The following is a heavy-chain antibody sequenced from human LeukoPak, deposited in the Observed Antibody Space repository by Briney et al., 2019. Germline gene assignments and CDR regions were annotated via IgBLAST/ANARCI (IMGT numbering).Heavy chain of an antibody. J-gene: IGHJ4*02. V-gene: IGHV3-21*01. CDR3: ARDVSYYDSSGYYYRLYYFDY. CDR2: ISGSSSYI. CDR1: GFTFSSYS. Sequence: GGSLRLSCAASGFTFSSYSMNWVRQAPGKGLEWVSSISGSSSYIYYADSVKGRFTISRDNAKNSLYLQMNSLRAEDTAVYYCARDVSYYDSSGYYYRLYYFDYWGQGTLVTVS. D-gene: IGHD3-22*01.